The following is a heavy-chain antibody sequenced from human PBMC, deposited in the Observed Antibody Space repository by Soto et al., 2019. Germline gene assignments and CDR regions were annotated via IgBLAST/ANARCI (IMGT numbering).Heavy chain of an antibody. CDR3: AKDAILGYQLPKYYYYDMDV. CDR1: GFTFSSYA. V-gene: IGHV3-23*01. D-gene: IGHD2-2*01. CDR2: ISGSGGST. J-gene: IGHJ6*03. Sequence: EVQLLESGGGLVQPGGSLRLSCAASGFTFSSYAMSWVRQAPGKGLEWVSAISGSGGSTYYADSVKGRFTISRDNSKNTLYLQMNRLRAEDTAVYSCAKDAILGYQLPKYYYYDMDVWGKGTTVTVSS.